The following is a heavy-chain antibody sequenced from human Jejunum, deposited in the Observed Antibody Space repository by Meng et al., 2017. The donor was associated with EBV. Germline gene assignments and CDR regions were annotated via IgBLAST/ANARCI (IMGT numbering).Heavy chain of an antibody. CDR2: ITWNSANV. J-gene: IGHJ4*02. Sequence: EVQLVGSGGGLVQPGRSLRLSCAASGFIFDDYAMHWVRQPPGKGLEWVAGITWNSANVGYADSVKGRFTISRDNAKRSFYLQMHSLTPADTAIYYCTKASVDWGQGTLVTVSS. CDR1: GFIFDDYA. V-gene: IGHV3-9*01. D-gene: IGHD6-6*01. CDR3: TKASVD.